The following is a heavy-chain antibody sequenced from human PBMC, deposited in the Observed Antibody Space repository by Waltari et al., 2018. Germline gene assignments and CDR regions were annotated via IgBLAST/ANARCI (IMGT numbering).Heavy chain of an antibody. CDR3: ARDPPAN. J-gene: IGHJ4*02. V-gene: IGHV3-21*01. CDR1: GFTFGSFG. CDR2: ISSSSSYI. Sequence: EVQLVESGGGLVKPGGSLRLSGAAFGFTFGSFGMNWVRQAPGKGLEWVSSISSSSSYIYYADSVKGRFTISRDNAKNSLYLQMNSLRAEDTAVYYCARDPPANWGQGTLVTVSS.